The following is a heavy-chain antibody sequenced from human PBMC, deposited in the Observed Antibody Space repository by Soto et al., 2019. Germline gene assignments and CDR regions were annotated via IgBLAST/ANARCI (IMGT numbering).Heavy chain of an antibody. CDR1: GFSFRNYA. CDR2: LTGSSSNI. J-gene: IGHJ4*02. Sequence: EVQLLESGGGLVQPGGSLRLSCAASGFSFRNYAMSWVRQAPGKGLEWISTLTGSSSNIYYADSVTGRFDISRDNSRNTLYLQMNSLTAEDTAVYYCANGRATYGLLTHDYWGQGTLVTVSS. CDR3: ANGRATYGLLTHDY. D-gene: IGHD3-10*01. V-gene: IGHV3-23*01.